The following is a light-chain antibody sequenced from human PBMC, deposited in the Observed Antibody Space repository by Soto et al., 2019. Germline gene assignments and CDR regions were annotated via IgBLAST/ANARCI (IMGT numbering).Light chain of an antibody. CDR2: DAY. V-gene: IGKV3-11*01. CDR1: QSFRGL. J-gene: IGKJ5*01. Sequence: EVVLTQSPVTLSLSPGERATLSCRASQSFRGLLAWYQQKPGQAPRLLIYDAYNRATGIPPRFSGSGSGTDFTLTISSLEPEDSGVYYCQQRHMWPITFGQGTRLEMK. CDR3: QQRHMWPIT.